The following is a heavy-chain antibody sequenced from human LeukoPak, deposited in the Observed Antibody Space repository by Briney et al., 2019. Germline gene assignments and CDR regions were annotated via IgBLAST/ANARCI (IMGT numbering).Heavy chain of an antibody. D-gene: IGHD3-10*01. V-gene: IGHV3-11*01. J-gene: IGHJ3*02. Sequence: GGSLRLSCAASGFIFSDYWMHWVRQAPGKGLEWVSYISSSGSTIYYADSVKGRFTISRDNAKNSLYLQMNSLRAEDTAVYYCAVYGSGSYYRDDAFDIWGQGTMVTVSS. CDR3: AVYGSGSYYRDDAFDI. CDR1: GFIFSDYW. CDR2: ISSSGSTI.